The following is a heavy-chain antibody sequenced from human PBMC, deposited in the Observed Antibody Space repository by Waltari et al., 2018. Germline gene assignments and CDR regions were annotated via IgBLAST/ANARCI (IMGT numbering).Heavy chain of an antibody. CDR2: IIPIFGTA. D-gene: IGHD2-15*01. J-gene: IGHJ3*02. CDR1: GGTFSSYA. CDR3: ARGREIVVVVAASVAFDI. Sequence: QVQLVQSGAEVKKPGSSVKVSCKASGGTFSSYAISWVRQAPGQGLEWMGGIIPIFGTANYAQKFQGRVTITADKSTSTAYMELSSLRSEDTAVYYCARGREIVVVVAASVAFDIWGQGTMVTVSS. V-gene: IGHV1-69*14.